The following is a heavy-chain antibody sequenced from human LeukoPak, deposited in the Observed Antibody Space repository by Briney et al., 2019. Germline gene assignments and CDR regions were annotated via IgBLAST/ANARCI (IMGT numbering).Heavy chain of an antibody. D-gene: IGHD4-17*01. CDR1: GYTFTGYY. Sequence: ASVKISFKASGYTFTGYYMHWVRQAPGQGLEWMGWINPNSGGAKYAQKFQGRVTMTRDTSINTAYMELSRLKSDDTAIYYCARVSATVPTHWGQGTLLTVSS. J-gene: IGHJ4*02. CDR2: INPNSGGA. CDR3: ARVSATVPTH. V-gene: IGHV1-2*02.